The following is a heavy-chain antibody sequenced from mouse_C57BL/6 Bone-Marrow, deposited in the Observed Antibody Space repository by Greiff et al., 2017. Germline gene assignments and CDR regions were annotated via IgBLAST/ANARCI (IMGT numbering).Heavy chain of an antibody. D-gene: IGHD1-1*01. Sequence: EVKLVESGGGLVKPGGSLKLSCAASGFTFSSYAMSWVRQTPEKRLEWVATISDGGSYTYYPDNVKGRFTISRDNAKNNLYLQMSHLKSEDTAMYYCARGGVVASPWYFDVWGTGTTVTVSS. V-gene: IGHV5-4*03. CDR3: ARGGVVASPWYFDV. CDR2: ISDGGSYT. CDR1: GFTFSSYA. J-gene: IGHJ1*03.